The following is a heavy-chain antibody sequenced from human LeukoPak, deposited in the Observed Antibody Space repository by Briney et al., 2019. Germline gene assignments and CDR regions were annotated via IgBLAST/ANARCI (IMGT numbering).Heavy chain of an antibody. CDR2: ISAYNGNT. CDR1: GYTFTSYG. V-gene: IGHV1-18*01. D-gene: IGHD3-3*01. J-gene: IGHJ4*02. CDR3: AREYRVRDFWSGYYVAFDY. Sequence: GASVKVSCKASGYTFTSYGISWVRQAPGQGLEWMGWISAYNGNTNYAQKLQGRVTMTTDTSTSTAYMELRSLRSDDTAVYYCAREYRVRDFWSGYYVAFDYWGQGTLVTVSS.